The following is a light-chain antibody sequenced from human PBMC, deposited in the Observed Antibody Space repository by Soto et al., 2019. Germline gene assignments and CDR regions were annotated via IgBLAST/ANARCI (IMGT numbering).Light chain of an antibody. CDR2: DAS. CDR3: LQHNNYPWT. Sequence: DIQMTQSPSTLSASVGDSVIITCRASQNIRNWLARYQQKPGKAPNPLIYDASSLKSGVPSRFSGSGSGTEFTLTISSLQPEDFATYYCLQHNNYPWTFGQGTKVDIK. CDR1: QNIRNW. J-gene: IGKJ1*01. V-gene: IGKV1-5*01.